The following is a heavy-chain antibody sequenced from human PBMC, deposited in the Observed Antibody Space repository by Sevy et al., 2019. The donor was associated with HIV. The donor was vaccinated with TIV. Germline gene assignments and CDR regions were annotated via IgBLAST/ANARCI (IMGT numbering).Heavy chain of an antibody. CDR1: GGTFSSYA. CDR2: IIPIFGTA. Sequence: ASVKVSCKASGGTFSSYAISWVRQAPGQGLEWMGGIIPIFGTANYAQKFQGRVTITADESTSTAHMELSSLRSEDTAVYYCAREDCGGDCYNFDYWGQGTLVTVSS. V-gene: IGHV1-69*13. CDR3: AREDCGGDCYNFDY. D-gene: IGHD2-21*02. J-gene: IGHJ4*02.